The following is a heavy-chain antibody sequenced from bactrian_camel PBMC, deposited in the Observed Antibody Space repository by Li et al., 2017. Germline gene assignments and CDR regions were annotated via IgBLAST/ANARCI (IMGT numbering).Heavy chain of an antibody. CDR3: AAVCSSRGGPWCQPIKYNY. Sequence: HVQLVESGGGSVQAEESLRLSCTIAEFPFDVVDMGWYRQAPGKERELVSTISRSGATNYADSVKGRFTISQDNAKNTVYLQMNSLKPEDTAMYYCAAVCSSRGGPWCQPIKYNYWGQGTQVTVS. V-gene: IGHV3S53*01. CDR1: EFPFDVVD. D-gene: IGHD2*01. CDR2: ISRSGAT. J-gene: IGHJ4*01.